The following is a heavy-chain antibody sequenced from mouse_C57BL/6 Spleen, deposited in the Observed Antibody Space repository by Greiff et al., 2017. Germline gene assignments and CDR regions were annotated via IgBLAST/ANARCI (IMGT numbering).Heavy chain of an antibody. D-gene: IGHD4-1*01. CDR2: IHPNSGST. J-gene: IGHJ1*03. Sequence: VQLQQPGAELVKPGASVKLSCKASGYTFTSYWMHWVKQRPGQGLEWIGMIHPNSGSTNYNEKFKSKATLTVDKSSSTAYMQLSSLTSEDSAVYYCARSNWDSYWYFDVWGTGTTVTVSS. V-gene: IGHV1-64*01. CDR1: GYTFTSYW. CDR3: ARSNWDSYWYFDV.